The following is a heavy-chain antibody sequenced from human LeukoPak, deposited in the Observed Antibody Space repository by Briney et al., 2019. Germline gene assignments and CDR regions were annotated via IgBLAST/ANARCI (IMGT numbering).Heavy chain of an antibody. J-gene: IGHJ4*02. Sequence: PSETLSLTCAVYGGSFSGYYWSWIRQPPGKGLEWIGEINHSGSTNYNPSLKSRVTISVDTSKNQFSLKLSSVTAADTAVYYCASSPTYYYDSSGYYSRPSGYFDYWGQGTLVTVSS. CDR3: ASSPTYYYDSSGYYSRPSGYFDY. CDR2: INHSGST. D-gene: IGHD3-22*01. V-gene: IGHV4-34*01. CDR1: GGSFSGYY.